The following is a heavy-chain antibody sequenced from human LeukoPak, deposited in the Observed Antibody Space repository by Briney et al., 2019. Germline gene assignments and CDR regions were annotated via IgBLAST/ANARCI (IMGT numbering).Heavy chain of an antibody. CDR1: GGSISSYY. D-gene: IGHD6-13*01. V-gene: IGHV4-59*01. Sequence: SETLSLTCTVSGGSISSYYWSWLRQPPGKGLEWLGYICYSGSTNYNPSLKSRVTISVDTSKNQFSLKLSSVTAADTAVYYCARGGLAAAGIDYWGQGTLVTVSS. CDR2: ICYSGST. J-gene: IGHJ4*02. CDR3: ARGGLAAAGIDY.